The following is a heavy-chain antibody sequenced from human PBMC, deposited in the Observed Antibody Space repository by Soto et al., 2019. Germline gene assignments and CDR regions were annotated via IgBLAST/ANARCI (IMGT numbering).Heavy chain of an antibody. Sequence: SVKVSCRAAGYTFTSYDINWVLQATGQGLEWMGWMNPNIGNTGYAQKFKGRVTMTRNTSISTAYMELNSLRAEDTAVYYCAKGLLVGATVYYYYGMDVWGQGTTVTVSS. D-gene: IGHD1-26*01. V-gene: IGHV1-8*01. CDR3: AKGLLVGATVYYYYGMDV. CDR1: GYTFTSYD. J-gene: IGHJ6*02. CDR2: MNPNIGNT.